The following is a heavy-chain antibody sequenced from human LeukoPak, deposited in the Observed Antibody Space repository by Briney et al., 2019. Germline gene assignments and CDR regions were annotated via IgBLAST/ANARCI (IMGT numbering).Heavy chain of an antibody. V-gene: IGHV4-30-2*01. CDR3: ARHPSRGVAGTGFDL. D-gene: IGHD6-19*01. CDR1: GGSISSGGYY. Sequence: PSETLSLTCTVSGGSISSGGYYWSWIRQPPGKGLEWIGYIYHSGSTYYNPSLKSRVTISVDRSKNQFSLKLSSVTAADTAVYYCARHPSRGVAGTGFDLWGQGTMVTVSS. CDR2: IYHSGST. J-gene: IGHJ3*01.